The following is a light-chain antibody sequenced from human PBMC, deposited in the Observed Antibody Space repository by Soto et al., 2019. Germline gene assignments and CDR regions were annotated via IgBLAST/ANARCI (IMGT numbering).Light chain of an antibody. CDR1: QGISSY. V-gene: IGKV1-8*01. J-gene: IGKJ1*01. CDR2: AAS. CDR3: QQYYSYPRT. Sequence: AIRMTQSPSSLSASTGDRVTITCRASQGISSYLAWYQQKPGKAPNLLIYAASTLQSGVPSRFSGSGSGTDFTLTISCLQSEDFATYCGQQYYSYPRTFGQVTKVEIK.